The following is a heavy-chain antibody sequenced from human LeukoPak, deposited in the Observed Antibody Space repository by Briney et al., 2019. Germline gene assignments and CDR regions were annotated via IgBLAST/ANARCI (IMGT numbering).Heavy chain of an antibody. CDR3: AKDGGGYDTSGYYYGDY. J-gene: IGHJ4*02. CDR1: GFTFSSYA. D-gene: IGHD3-22*01. Sequence: GGSLRLSCAGSGFTFSSYAMSWVRQAPGKGLEWVSTISGSGGSTYYADSVKGRFTISRDNSKNTLYLQMNSLRAEDTAVYYCAKDGGGYDTSGYYYGDYWGQGTLVTVSS. V-gene: IGHV3-23*01. CDR2: ISGSGGST.